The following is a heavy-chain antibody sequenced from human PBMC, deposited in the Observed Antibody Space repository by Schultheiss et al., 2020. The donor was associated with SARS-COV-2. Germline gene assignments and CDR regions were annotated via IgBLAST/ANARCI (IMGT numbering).Heavy chain of an antibody. CDR2: ISAYNDNT. Sequence: ASVKVSCKTSDYTFSNYTITWVRQAPGQGLEWMGWISAYNDNTNCAQKLQGRVTMTTDTSTNTAYMEVRSLRSDDTAVYYCARWGGAVAGYFDYWGQGTLVTVSS. J-gene: IGHJ4*02. CDR3: ARWGGAVAGYFDY. CDR1: DYTFSNYT. V-gene: IGHV1-18*01. D-gene: IGHD6-19*01.